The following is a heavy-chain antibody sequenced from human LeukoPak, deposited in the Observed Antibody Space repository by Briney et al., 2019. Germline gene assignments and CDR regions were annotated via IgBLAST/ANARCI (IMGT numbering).Heavy chain of an antibody. Sequence: SVKVSCKASGGTFSSYAISWVRQAPGQGLEWMGGIIPIFGTANYAQKFQGRVTITTDESTSTAYMELSSLRSEDTAVYYCARESWNGGNSDLGIWGQGTMVTVSS. CDR1: GGTFSSYA. J-gene: IGHJ3*02. D-gene: IGHD4-23*01. CDR3: ARESWNGGNSDLGI. V-gene: IGHV1-69*05. CDR2: IIPIFGTA.